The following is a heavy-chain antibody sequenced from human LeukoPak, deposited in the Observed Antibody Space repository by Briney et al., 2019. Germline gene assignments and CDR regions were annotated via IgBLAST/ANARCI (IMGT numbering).Heavy chain of an antibody. CDR1: GGSIGSTSPY. J-gene: IGHJ5*02. CDR3: ARGGYYGSGNDFRFDP. D-gene: IGHD3-10*01. V-gene: IGHV4-39*07. CDR2: IYYSGTT. Sequence: SETLSLTCSVAGGSIGSTSPYWAWIRQPPGKGLEWVGTIYYSGTTYYSPSLKSRLIMSVDTSKKQFSLKLTSVTAADTAVYFCARGGYYGSGNDFRFDPWGQGTLVTVSS.